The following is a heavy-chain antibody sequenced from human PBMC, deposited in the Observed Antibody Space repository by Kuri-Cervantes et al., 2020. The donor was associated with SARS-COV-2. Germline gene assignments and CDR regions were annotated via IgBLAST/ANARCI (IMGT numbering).Heavy chain of an antibody. J-gene: IGHJ4*02. CDR2: INPNSGGT. CDR3: ARDRYYYDSSGYIPFDY. CDR1: GYTFTGYY. D-gene: IGHD3-22*01. Sequence: ASVKVSCKASGYTFTGYYMHWVRQAPGQGLEWMGWINPNSGGTNYAQKFQGRVTMTRDTSTSTVYMELSSLRSEDTAVYYCARDRYYYDSSGYIPFDYWGQGTLVTVSS. V-gene: IGHV1-2*02.